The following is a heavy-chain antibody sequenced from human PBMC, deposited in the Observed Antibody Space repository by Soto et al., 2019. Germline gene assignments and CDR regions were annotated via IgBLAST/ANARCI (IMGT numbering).Heavy chain of an antibody. CDR2: INQDGSEK. Sequence: PGWSLRLSCVGSGFPFSSHWMTLVRQAPGKALEWVANINQDGSEKYYVDSVKGRFTISRDNAKNSVFLQMNSLRAEDTAVYYCASRPADRNYDGVFEFWGAGTLVTVSS. CDR1: GFPFSSHW. CDR3: ASRPADRNYDGVFEF. J-gene: IGHJ4*02. D-gene: IGHD3-22*01. V-gene: IGHV3-7*03.